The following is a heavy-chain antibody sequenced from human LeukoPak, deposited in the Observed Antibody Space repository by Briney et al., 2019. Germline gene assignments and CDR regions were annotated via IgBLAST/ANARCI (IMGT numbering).Heavy chain of an antibody. J-gene: IGHJ4*02. V-gene: IGHV1-2*02. CDR3: ARDRGSTSYTKSFDY. Sequence: ASVKVSCKASGYTFTGYYMHWVRQAPGQGLEWMGWINPNSGGTNYAQKFQGRVTMTRDTSISTAYMELSRLRSDDTAVYYCARDRGSTSYTKSFDYWGQGTLVTVSS. CDR1: GYTFTGYY. CDR2: INPNSGGT. D-gene: IGHD2-2*01.